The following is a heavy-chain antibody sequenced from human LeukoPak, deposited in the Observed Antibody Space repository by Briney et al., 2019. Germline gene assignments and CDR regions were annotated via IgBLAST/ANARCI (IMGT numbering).Heavy chain of an antibody. D-gene: IGHD2-2*01. CDR3: ARTLSEVWCSSTSCYAEAWVFDY. V-gene: IGHV3-33*01. CDR1: GFTFSSYG. Sequence: GGSLRLSCAASGFTFSSYGMHWVRQAPGKGLEWVAVIWYDGSNKYYADSVKGRFTISRDNSKNTLYLQMNSLRAEDTAVYYCARTLSEVWCSSTSCYAEAWVFDYWGQGTLVTVSS. CDR2: IWYDGSNK. J-gene: IGHJ4*02.